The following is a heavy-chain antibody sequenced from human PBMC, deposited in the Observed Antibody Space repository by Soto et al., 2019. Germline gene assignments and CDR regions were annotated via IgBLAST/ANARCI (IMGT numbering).Heavy chain of an antibody. J-gene: IGHJ4*02. D-gene: IGHD2-2*01. CDR2: ISSSSSYI. V-gene: IGHV3-21*01. Sequence: GGSLRLSCAASGFTFSSYSMNWVRQAPGKGLEWVSSISSSSSYIYYADSVKGRFTISRDSAKNSLYLQMNSLRAEDTAVYYCARDPPGYCSSTSCYYFDYWGQGTLVTVSS. CDR3: ARDPPGYCSSTSCYYFDY. CDR1: GFTFSSYS.